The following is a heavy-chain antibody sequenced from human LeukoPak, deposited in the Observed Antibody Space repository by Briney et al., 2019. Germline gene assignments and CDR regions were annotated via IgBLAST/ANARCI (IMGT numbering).Heavy chain of an antibody. CDR2: IFYRGRT. J-gene: IGHJ3*02. V-gene: IGHV4-31*03. D-gene: IGHD2-15*01. CDR1: GGSISSAGHY. CDR3: ARVRVPSAENDAFDI. Sequence: SETLSLTCTVSGGSISSAGHYWNWIRQQPGKGLQWIGYIFYRGRTFYNPSLKSRLNISVDTSTDQFSLKLSSVTAADTAVYYCARVRVPSAENDAFDIWGQGTMVTVSS.